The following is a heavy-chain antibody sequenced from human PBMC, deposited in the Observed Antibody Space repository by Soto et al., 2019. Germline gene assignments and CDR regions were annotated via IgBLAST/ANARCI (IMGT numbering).Heavy chain of an antibody. CDR2: IRSRSIDM. D-gene: IGHD2-2*01. J-gene: IGHJ3*02. CDR3: VRESYPAKACDI. V-gene: IGHV3-21*01. CDR1: GFTFSNYN. Sequence: EVQLVESGGGLVKPGESLRLSCAASGFTFSNYNINWVRQAPGKGLEWVSSIRSRSIDMYYADSVKGRFTISRDDAKNSLSLQMNGLRAEDPDVYFCVRESYPAKACDIWGQGTMVTFSS.